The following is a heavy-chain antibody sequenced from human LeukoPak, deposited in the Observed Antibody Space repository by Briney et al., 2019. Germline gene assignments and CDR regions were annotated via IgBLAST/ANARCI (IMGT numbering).Heavy chain of an antibody. J-gene: IGHJ4*01. CDR2: MNPNSGNT. V-gene: IGHV1-8*01. D-gene: IGHD6-6*01. Sequence: SSVKLSCKAAGYTFTSYDINWVGEATGQGPGWMGGMNPNSGNTGYAQKFQGRVTMTRNTSISTAYMDLSSLRCEATAGYYCAVRGGSSSPLRPLDYWGQEPWSPSPQ. CDR3: AVRGGSSSPLRPLDY. CDR1: GYTFTSYD.